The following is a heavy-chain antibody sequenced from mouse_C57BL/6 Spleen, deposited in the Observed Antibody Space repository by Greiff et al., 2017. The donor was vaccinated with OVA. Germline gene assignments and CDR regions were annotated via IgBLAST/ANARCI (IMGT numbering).Heavy chain of an antibody. D-gene: IGHD2-5*01. CDR1: GYTFTSYW. Sequence: QVHVKQSGAELAKPGASVKLSCKASGYTFTSYWMHWVKQRPGQGLEWIGYINPSSGYTKYNQKFKDKATLTADKSSSTAYMQLSSLTYEDSAVYYCARSYSNYGWFAYWGQGTLVTVSA. J-gene: IGHJ3*01. CDR3: ARSYSNYGWFAY. CDR2: INPSSGYT. V-gene: IGHV1-7*01.